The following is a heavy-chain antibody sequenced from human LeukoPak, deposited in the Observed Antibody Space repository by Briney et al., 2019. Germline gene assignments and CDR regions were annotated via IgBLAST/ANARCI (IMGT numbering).Heavy chain of an antibody. J-gene: IGHJ4*02. Sequence: GGSLRLSCAASGFTFSSYAMHWVRQAPGKGLEWVAVIWYDGSNKYYADSVKGRFTISRDNSKNTLYLQMNSLRAEDTAVYYCARDYGDYVPPDYWGQGTLVTVSS. D-gene: IGHD4-17*01. CDR2: IWYDGSNK. V-gene: IGHV3-33*08. CDR1: GFTFSSYA. CDR3: ARDYGDYVPPDY.